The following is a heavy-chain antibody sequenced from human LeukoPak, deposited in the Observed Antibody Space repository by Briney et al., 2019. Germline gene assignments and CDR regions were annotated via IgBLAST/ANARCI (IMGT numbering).Heavy chain of an antibody. CDR2: INPKSGDT. CDR3: AREDDYYFN. D-gene: IGHD5-24*01. V-gene: IGHV1-2*02. J-gene: IGHJ4*02. Sequence: ASVKVSCKASGYTFTDYYMHWVRQAPGQGLEWMGWINPKSGDTRYAQKFQGRVAMTRATSISTAYMELTRLTSDDTAVYFCAREDDYYFNWGQGALVTVSS. CDR1: GYTFTDYY.